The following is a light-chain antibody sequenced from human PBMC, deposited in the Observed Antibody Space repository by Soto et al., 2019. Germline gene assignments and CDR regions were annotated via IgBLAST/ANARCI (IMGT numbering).Light chain of an antibody. CDR1: QSVSGSY. J-gene: IGKJ2*01. Sequence: EIVLTQSPGTLSLSPGERATLSCRASQSVSGSYLAWFQQKPGQAPRLVIHGASSRATGFPDRFSGGGSGTEFTLTISRLEPEDFAVYYCQQYTNLPYTFGQGTKVEIK. V-gene: IGKV3-20*01. CDR2: GAS. CDR3: QQYTNLPYT.